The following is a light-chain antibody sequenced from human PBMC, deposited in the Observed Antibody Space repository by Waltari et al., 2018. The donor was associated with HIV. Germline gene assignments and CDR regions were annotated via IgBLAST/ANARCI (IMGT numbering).Light chain of an antibody. J-gene: IGLJ1*01. Sequence: QSALTQPRSVSGSPGQSVTISCTGTSSDVGGYNYVSWYQQHPGKAPKLMIYDVSKRPSGVPDRFSGSKSGNTASLTISGLQAEDEADYYCCSYAGSYTFPYVFGTGTKVPVL. CDR3: CSYAGSYTFPYV. CDR2: DVS. CDR1: SSDVGGYNY. V-gene: IGLV2-11*01.